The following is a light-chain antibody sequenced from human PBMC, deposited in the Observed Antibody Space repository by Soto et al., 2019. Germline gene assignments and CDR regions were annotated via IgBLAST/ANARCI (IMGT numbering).Light chain of an antibody. J-gene: IGLJ2*01. CDR1: SSNVGSYIL. CDR3: CSYAGSSTYV. V-gene: IGLV2-23*01. CDR2: EAS. Sequence: QSVLTQPASVSGSPGQSITISCTGTSSNVGSYILVSWYQQHPGKAPKLMIYEASKRPSGVSNRFSGSKSDNTASLTISGLQAEDEADYYCCSYAGSSTYVFGGGTKLTVL.